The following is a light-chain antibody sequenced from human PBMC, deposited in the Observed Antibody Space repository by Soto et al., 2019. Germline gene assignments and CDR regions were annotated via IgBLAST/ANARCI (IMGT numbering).Light chain of an antibody. Sequence: DIQMTQSPSSLSASVGDRVTIAWRASQSISTFLNWYQQKPGKAPKLLIYAASTLQSGVPSGFSGSGSGTDFALTISSLQPEDFATYYCQQSYSKTWTFGQGTKVDI. CDR2: AAS. V-gene: IGKV1-39*01. CDR1: QSISTF. J-gene: IGKJ1*01. CDR3: QQSYSKTWT.